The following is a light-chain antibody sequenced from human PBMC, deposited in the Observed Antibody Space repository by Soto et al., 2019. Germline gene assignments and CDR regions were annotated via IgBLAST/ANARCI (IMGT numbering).Light chain of an antibody. CDR1: QSISSW. Sequence: DIQMTQSPSALSASVGDRVTITCRASQSISSWLAGYQQKPGKAPRLLIYDGSHLERGVPSRFSGSGSGTEFTLTISDLQPDDLATYYCQQYNNFWTFGPGTKVEI. CDR3: QQYNNFWT. CDR2: DGS. V-gene: IGKV1-5*01. J-gene: IGKJ1*01.